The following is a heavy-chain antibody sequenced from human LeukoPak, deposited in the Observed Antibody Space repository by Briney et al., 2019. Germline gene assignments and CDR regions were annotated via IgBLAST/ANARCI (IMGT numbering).Heavy chain of an antibody. CDR3: ARARAAAGNRWYYGMDV. Sequence: ASVKVSCKASGYTFTGYYMHWERQAPGQGLEWMGWINPNSGGTNYAQKFQGWVTMTRDTSISTAYMELSRLRSDDTAVYYCARARAAAGNRWYYGMDVWGKGTTVTVSS. CDR2: INPNSGGT. CDR1: GYTFTGYY. D-gene: IGHD6-13*01. J-gene: IGHJ6*04. V-gene: IGHV1-2*04.